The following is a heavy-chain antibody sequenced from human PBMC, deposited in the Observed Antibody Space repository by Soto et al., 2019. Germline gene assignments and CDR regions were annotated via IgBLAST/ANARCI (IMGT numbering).Heavy chain of an antibody. CDR2: IYYSGST. V-gene: IGHV4-59*08. D-gene: IGHD5-12*01. J-gene: IGHJ6*03. Sequence: QVQLQESGPGLVKPSETLSLTCTVYGGSISSYYWSWIRQPPGKGLEWIGYIYYSGSTNYNPSLKRRVTISVDTSKTQFFLKRSSVTAADTAVYYCARLNRGYDFYYYYYLAVWGKGTTVTVSS. CDR3: ARLNRGYDFYYYYYLAV. CDR1: GGSISSYY.